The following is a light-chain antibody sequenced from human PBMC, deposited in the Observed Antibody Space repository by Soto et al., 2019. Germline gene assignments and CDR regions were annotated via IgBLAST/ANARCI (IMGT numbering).Light chain of an antibody. Sequence: EIVLTQSPGTLSLSPGDRANLSCRASQSVSSSCLAWYQQKPGLAPRLLIFGASSRATGIPDRFSGSGSGTDFTLTISRLEPEDFAVYYCQQYGSSPYTFGQGTKLEIK. CDR1: QSVSSSC. J-gene: IGKJ2*01. V-gene: IGKV3-20*01. CDR3: QQYGSSPYT. CDR2: GAS.